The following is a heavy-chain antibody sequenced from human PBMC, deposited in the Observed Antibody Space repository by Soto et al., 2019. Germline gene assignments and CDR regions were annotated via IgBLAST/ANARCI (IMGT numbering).Heavy chain of an antibody. CDR2: IYYRSKWFH. Sequence: PSQTLSLTCVISGDSVSSNGACWNWIRQSPSRGLQWLGRIYYRSKWFHDYAASVESRMAINPDTSRNQFSLHLNYVTPEYTAVYYCARVHCSAGTCLDGLDFWGQGTTVTVSS. CDR3: ARVHCSAGTCLDGLDF. V-gene: IGHV6-1*01. J-gene: IGHJ6*02. CDR1: GDSVSSNGAC. D-gene: IGHD2-15*01.